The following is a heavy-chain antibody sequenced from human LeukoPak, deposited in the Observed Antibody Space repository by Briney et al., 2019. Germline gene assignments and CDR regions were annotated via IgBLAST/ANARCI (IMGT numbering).Heavy chain of an antibody. J-gene: IGHJ3*02. CDR2: ISGSGGST. V-gene: IGHV3-23*01. D-gene: IGHD2-2*01. Sequence: GGSLRLSCAASGFTFSSYAMSWVRQAPGKGLELVSAISGSGGSTYYADSVKGRFTTSRDNSKNTLYLQMNSLRAEDTAVYDCAKDIVVVPAARGNDAFDIWGPGTMVTVSS. CDR3: AKDIVVVPAARGNDAFDI. CDR1: GFTFSSYA.